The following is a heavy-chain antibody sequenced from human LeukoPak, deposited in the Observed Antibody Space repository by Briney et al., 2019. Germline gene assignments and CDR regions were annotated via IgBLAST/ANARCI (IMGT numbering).Heavy chain of an antibody. J-gene: IGHJ4*02. CDR3: AVISSTSDYFDY. CDR2: ISYDGSDK. V-gene: IGHV3-30-3*01. Sequence: PGRSLRLSCAASGFTFSSYAMHWVRQAPGKGLEWVAVISYDGSDKYYADSVKGRFTISRDNSKNTLYLQMNSLRAEDTAVYYCAVISSTSDYFDYWGQGTLVTVSS. D-gene: IGHD2-2*01. CDR1: GFTFSSYA.